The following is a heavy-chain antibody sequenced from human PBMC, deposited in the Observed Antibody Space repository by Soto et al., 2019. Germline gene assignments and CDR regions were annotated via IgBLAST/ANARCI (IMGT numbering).Heavy chain of an antibody. J-gene: IGHJ6*02. D-gene: IGHD5-18*01. CDR3: ARGTHVETAMVYLGYYYGMDV. Sequence: EVQLLESGGGLVQPGGSLRLSCAASGFTFSSYAMSWVRQAPGKGLEWVSAISGSGGSTYYADSVKGRFTISRDNSKNTLYLQMNSLRAEDTAVYYCARGTHVETAMVYLGYYYGMDVWGQGTTVTVSS. V-gene: IGHV3-23*01. CDR2: ISGSGGST. CDR1: GFTFSSYA.